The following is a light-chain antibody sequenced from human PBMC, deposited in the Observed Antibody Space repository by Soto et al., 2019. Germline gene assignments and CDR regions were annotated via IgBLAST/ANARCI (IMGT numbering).Light chain of an antibody. Sequence: EIVMTQSPATLSVSPGERATLSCRASQSVSTDLAWYQQKPGQAPRLLIYGASTRATGIPARFSGSGSGTEFTLTISSVESEDFAIYYCQQHNDWPTFGQGTRLEN. CDR2: GAS. V-gene: IGKV3-15*01. CDR1: QSVSTD. CDR3: QQHNDWPT. J-gene: IGKJ5*01.